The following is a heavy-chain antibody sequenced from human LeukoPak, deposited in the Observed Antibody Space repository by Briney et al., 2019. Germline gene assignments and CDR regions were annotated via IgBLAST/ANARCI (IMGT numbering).Heavy chain of an antibody. CDR1: GFTFTSYG. J-gene: IGHJ4*02. D-gene: IGHD1-26*01. CDR3: ARLEVGATSYFDY. CDR2: ISAYNGNT. Sequence: EASVRVSCKASGFTFTSYGITWLRQAPGQGLEWMGWISAYNGNTNYAQNLQGRVTMTTDTSTSTAYMELRSLRSDDTAVYYCARLEVGATSYFDYWGQGTLVTVSS. V-gene: IGHV1-18*01.